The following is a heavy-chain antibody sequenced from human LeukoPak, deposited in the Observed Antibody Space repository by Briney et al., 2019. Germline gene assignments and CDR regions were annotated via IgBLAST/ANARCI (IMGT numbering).Heavy chain of an antibody. V-gene: IGHV4-59*01. D-gene: IGHD6-13*01. CDR1: GGSISSYY. J-gene: IGHJ4*02. CDR2: IYYNGST. Sequence: PSETLSLTCTVSGGSISSYYWSWIRQPPGKGLEWIGYIYYNGSTNYNPSLKSRVTISVDTSKNQFSLKLSSVTAADTAVYYCARETRYSSSWYYFDYWGQGTLVTVSS. CDR3: ARETRYSSSWYYFDY.